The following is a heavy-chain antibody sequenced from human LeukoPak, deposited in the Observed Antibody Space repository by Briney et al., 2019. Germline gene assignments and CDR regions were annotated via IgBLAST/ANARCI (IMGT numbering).Heavy chain of an antibody. Sequence: SETLSLTCGVSGGSISTYYWNWIRQPAGKGLEWIGRIYITGSTHYNPSLTSRVTMSVDTSKNQFSLNLSSVTAADTAVYYCARDEGWEPLRGAFDIWGQGTMVTVSS. D-gene: IGHD1-26*01. J-gene: IGHJ3*02. CDR2: IYITGST. CDR1: GGSISTYY. V-gene: IGHV4-4*07. CDR3: ARDEGWEPLRGAFDI.